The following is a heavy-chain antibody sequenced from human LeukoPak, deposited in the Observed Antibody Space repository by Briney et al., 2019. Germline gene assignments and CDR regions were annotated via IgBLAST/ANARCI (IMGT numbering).Heavy chain of an antibody. CDR1: GSTFTGYN. Sequence: GASVKVSCKASGSTFTGYNIHWVRQAPGQGLEWMGWINPNSGGTNYAQRFQGRVTMTRDTSISTAYMELSRLTSDDTALYYCARDSGAYWGQGTLVTVSS. J-gene: IGHJ4*02. CDR2: INPNSGGT. V-gene: IGHV1-2*02. CDR3: ARDSGAY. D-gene: IGHD3-10*01.